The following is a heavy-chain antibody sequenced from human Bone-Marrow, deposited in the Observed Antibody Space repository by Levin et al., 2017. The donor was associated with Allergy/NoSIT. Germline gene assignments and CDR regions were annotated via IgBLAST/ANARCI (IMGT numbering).Heavy chain of an antibody. D-gene: IGHD6-19*01. CDR3: ARAGSGWSNYYYGMDV. V-gene: IGHV3-13*01. CDR2: IGTAGDT. J-gene: IGHJ6*02. Sequence: PGGSLRLSCAASGFTFSSYDMHWVRQATGKGLEWVSAIGTAGDTYYPGSVKGRFTISRENAKNSLYLQMNSLRAGDTAVYYCARAGSGWSNYYYGMDVWGQGTTVTVSS. CDR1: GFTFSSYD.